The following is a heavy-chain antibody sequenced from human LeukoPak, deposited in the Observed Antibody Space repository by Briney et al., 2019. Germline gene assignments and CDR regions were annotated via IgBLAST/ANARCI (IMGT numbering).Heavy chain of an antibody. J-gene: IGHJ5*02. Sequence: GGSLRLSCAASGFTFSSYGMHWVRQAPGKGLEWVAVISYDGSNKYYADSVKGRFTISRDNSKNTLYLQMNSLRAEDTAVYYCAKERLRLGELSTWGQGTLVTVSS. D-gene: IGHD3-16*02. CDR3: AKERLRLGELST. CDR2: ISYDGSNK. V-gene: IGHV3-30*18. CDR1: GFTFSSYG.